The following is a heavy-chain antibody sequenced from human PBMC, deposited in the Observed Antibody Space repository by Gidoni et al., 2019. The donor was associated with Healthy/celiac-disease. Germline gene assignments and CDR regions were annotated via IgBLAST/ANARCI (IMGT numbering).Heavy chain of an antibody. V-gene: IGHV5-51*01. J-gene: IGHJ1*01. CDR2: IYPGDSDT. Sequence: EVQLEQSGAEVKKPGESLKIYCKGSGYSLTSYWIGWVRQMPGKGREWMGIIYPGDSDTRYSPSFHGQVTISADTSISTAYLQWSSLKASVTAMYYCARHGGVTAMQPHPPGVATDWGQGTLVTVSS. CDR3: ARHGGVTAMQPHPPGVATD. CDR1: GYSLTSYW. D-gene: IGHD2-21*02.